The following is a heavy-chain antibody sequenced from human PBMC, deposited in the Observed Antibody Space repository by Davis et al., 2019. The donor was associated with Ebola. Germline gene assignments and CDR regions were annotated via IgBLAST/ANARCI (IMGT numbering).Heavy chain of an antibody. CDR2: INPSGGST. V-gene: IGHV1-46*01. Sequence: ASVKVSCKASGYTFTSYYMHWVRQAPGQGLEWMGIINPSGGSTSYAQKFQGRVTMTRDTSTSTVYMELSSLRSEDTAVYYCATIFGVVIFDYWGQGTLVTVSS. CDR1: GYTFTSYY. J-gene: IGHJ4*02. D-gene: IGHD3-3*01. CDR3: ATIFGVVIFDY.